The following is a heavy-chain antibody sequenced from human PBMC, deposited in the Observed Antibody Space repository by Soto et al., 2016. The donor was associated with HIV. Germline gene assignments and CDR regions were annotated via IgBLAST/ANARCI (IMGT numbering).Heavy chain of an antibody. D-gene: IGHD6-19*01. J-gene: IGHJ4*02. CDR2: IYYSGST. V-gene: IGHV4-31*03. CDR3: AVYIAVAGLYYFDY. Sequence: QVQLQESGPGLVKPSQTLSLTCTVSGGSISSGGYYWSWIRQHAGKGLEWIGYIYYSGSTYYNPSLKSRVTISVDTSKNQFSLKLSSVTAADTAVYYCAVYIAVAGLYYFDYWGQGTLVTVSS. CDR1: GGSISSGGYY.